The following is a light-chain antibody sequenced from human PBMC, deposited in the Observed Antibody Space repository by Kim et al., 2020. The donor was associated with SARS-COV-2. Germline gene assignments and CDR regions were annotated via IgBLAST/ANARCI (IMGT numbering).Light chain of an antibody. V-gene: IGKV3-20*01. Sequence: STGERAPLSCRASQSVSSSYLAWYQQKPGQAPRLLIYGASSRATGIPDRFSGSGSGTDFTLTISRLGPEDFAVYYCQQYGSSPWTFGQGTKVDIK. CDR1: QSVSSSY. J-gene: IGKJ1*01. CDR2: GAS. CDR3: QQYGSSPWT.